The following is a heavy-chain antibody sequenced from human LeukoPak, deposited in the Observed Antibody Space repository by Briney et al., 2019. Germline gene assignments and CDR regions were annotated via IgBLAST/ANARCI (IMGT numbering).Heavy chain of an antibody. D-gene: IGHD1-26*01. CDR2: IGVAANT. V-gene: IGHV3-13*01. CDR1: GFTFSSYD. Sequence: PGGSLRLSCAASGFTFSSYDMHWVRQATGKGLEWVSAIGVAANTFYSGSVKSRFTISRENAKNSLYLLMSSLRAEDTAVYYCVRQETPHGNFDYWGQGTLVTVSS. J-gene: IGHJ4*02. CDR3: VRQETPHGNFDY.